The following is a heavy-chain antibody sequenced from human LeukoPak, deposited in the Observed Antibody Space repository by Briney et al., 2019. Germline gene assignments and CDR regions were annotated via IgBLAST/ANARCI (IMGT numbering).Heavy chain of an antibody. D-gene: IGHD5-18*01. J-gene: IGHJ3*02. CDR1: GGSISSYY. CDR3: AKGYTYGPSNEAFDI. V-gene: IGHV3-9*01. Sequence: LSLTCTVSGGSISSYYWSWIRQPPGKGLEWVSGISWNSDSIGYADSVKGRFTISRDNAKNSLYLQMNSLRAEDTALYYCAKGYTYGPSNEAFDIWGQGTMVTVSS. CDR2: ISWNSDSI.